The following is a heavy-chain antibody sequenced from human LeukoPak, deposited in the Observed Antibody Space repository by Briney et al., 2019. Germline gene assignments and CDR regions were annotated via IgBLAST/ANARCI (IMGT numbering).Heavy chain of an antibody. CDR3: ARVNLARGYSNVDY. J-gene: IGHJ4*02. CDR1: GFTFSSYW. CDR2: IKQDGSEK. V-gene: IGHV3-7*01. D-gene: IGHD4-11*01. Sequence: GGSLRLSCAASGFTFSSYWMSWVRQAPGKGLEWVANIKQDGSEKYYVDSVKGRFTIARDNAKNSLYRQMNSLRAEDTAVHYCARVNLARGYSNVDYWGQGNLVTLSS.